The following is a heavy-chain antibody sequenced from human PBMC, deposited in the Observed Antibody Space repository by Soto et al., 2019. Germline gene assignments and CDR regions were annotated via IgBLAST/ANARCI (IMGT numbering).Heavy chain of an antibody. CDR1: GYTFSRYA. D-gene: IGHD7-27*01. Sequence: ASLKASCKASGYTFSRYAMHWVRQAPGQRLEWMGWINAGYGNTKSSQKLQDRVTISRDTSASTAYMELTSLRSEDTAVYYCARDTGDGTFDFWGQGTLVTVSS. CDR3: ARDTGDGTFDF. J-gene: IGHJ4*02. CDR2: INAGYGNT. V-gene: IGHV1-3*01.